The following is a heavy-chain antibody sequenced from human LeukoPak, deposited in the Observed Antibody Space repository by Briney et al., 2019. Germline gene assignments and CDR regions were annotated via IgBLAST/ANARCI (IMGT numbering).Heavy chain of an antibody. CDR3: AKDKGPNNWNDVWYFDY. CDR1: GFTFSIYG. J-gene: IGHJ4*02. Sequence: PGGSLRLSCAASGFTFSIYGMHWVRQAPGKGLEWVAFIRYDGSNKYYADSVKGRFTISRDNSKNTLYLQMNSLRAEDTAVYYCAKDKGPNNWNDVWYFDYWGQGTLVTVSS. CDR2: IRYDGSNK. D-gene: IGHD1-20*01. V-gene: IGHV3-30*02.